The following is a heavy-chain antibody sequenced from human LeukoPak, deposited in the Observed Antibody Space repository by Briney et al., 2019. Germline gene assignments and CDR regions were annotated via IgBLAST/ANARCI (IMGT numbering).Heavy chain of an antibody. V-gene: IGHV3-23*01. CDR2: ISGSGVST. Sequence: GGPLRLSCAASGYIFSSHAMSWLRQAPGKGLEWVSTISGSGVSTYYADSEERRYPISRHNSKNTVSPQVHSLRPEHTALYHGAKDRSCISNVYHGDIDYWGQGTLVTVSS. D-gene: IGHD2-2*01. J-gene: IGHJ4*02. CDR3: AKDRSCISNVYHGDIDY. CDR1: GYIFSSHA.